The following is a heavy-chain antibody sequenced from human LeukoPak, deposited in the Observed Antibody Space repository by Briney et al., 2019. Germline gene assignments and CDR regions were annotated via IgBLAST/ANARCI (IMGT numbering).Heavy chain of an antibody. CDR3: ARSPYDFWSGFNYYYYYGMDV. V-gene: IGHV4-59*01. J-gene: IGHJ6*02. D-gene: IGHD3-3*01. CDR1: GGSISSYY. Sequence: SETLSLTCTVPGGSISSYYWSWIRQPPGKGLEWIGYIYYSGSTNYNPSLKSRVTISVDTSKNQFSLKLSSVTAADTAVYYCARSPYDFWSGFNYYYYYGMDVWGQGTTVTVSS. CDR2: IYYSGST.